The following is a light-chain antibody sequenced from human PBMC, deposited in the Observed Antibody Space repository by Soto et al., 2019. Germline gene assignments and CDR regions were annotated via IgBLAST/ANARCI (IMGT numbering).Light chain of an antibody. J-gene: IGKJ5*01. Sequence: EIVLTQSPATLSSFPGDRVTLSCRASQSVSSNLAWYQQKPGQAPRLLIYDASTRATVIPARFSGSGSGTEFTLTISSLQSEDFAVYYCQQYNDWPPITFGQGTRLEIK. V-gene: IGKV3-15*01. CDR2: DAS. CDR3: QQYNDWPPIT. CDR1: QSVSSN.